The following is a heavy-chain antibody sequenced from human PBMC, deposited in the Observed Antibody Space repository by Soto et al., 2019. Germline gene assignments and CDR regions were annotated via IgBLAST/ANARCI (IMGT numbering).Heavy chain of an antibody. V-gene: IGHV1-69*18. CDR1: GDTFSHYV. Sequence: VQMVQSGAEVKEPGSSVKVSCTNSGDTFSHYVMSWVRQAPGQGLEWMGSLAPISGSPNYAERFEGRLTISADAGTSTMYMELRSLKYDDTAVYYCARIGVGSRRWGQGPMVAVSS. CDR3: ARIGVGSRR. CDR2: LAPISGSP. J-gene: IGHJ3*01. D-gene: IGHD1-26*01.